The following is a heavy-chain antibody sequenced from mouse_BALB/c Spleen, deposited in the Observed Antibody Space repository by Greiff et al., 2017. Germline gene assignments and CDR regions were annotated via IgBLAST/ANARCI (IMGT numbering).Heavy chain of an antibody. CDR1: GFTFSSYG. J-gene: IGHJ3*01. Sequence: DVKLVESGGGLVQPGGSLKLSCAASGFTFSSYGMSWVRQTPDKRLELVATINSNGGSTYYPDSVKGRFTISRDNAKNTLYLQMSSLKSEDTAMYYCARDGEAWFAYWGQGTLVTVSA. CDR2: INSNGGST. CDR3: ARDGEAWFAY. V-gene: IGHV5-6-3*01.